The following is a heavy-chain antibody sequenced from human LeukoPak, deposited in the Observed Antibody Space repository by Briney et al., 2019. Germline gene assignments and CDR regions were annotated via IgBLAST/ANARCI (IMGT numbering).Heavy chain of an antibody. D-gene: IGHD3-22*01. CDR2: IFYSGTT. CDR3: ARDWTSGFHSLDY. Sequence: PSETLSLTCSVSGGSVSSGISYWSWIRQPPGKGLEWIGYIFYSGTTNYNPSLKSRVTISVDTSKNQFSLKLTSVTAADTAVYYCARDWTSGFHSLDYWGQGTLVTVSS. CDR1: GGSVSSGISY. V-gene: IGHV4-61*01. J-gene: IGHJ4*02.